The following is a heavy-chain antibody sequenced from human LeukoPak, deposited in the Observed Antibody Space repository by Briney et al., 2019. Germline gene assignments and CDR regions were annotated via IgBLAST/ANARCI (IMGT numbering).Heavy chain of an antibody. CDR1: GVSISSGGYY. CDR3: ARVARKQLVRGLFDY. Sequence: SETLSLTCTVSGVSISSGGYYWSWIRQPPGKGLEWIGYIYYSGSTYYNPSLKSRVTISVDTSKNQFSLKLSSVTAADTAVYYCARVARKQLVRGLFDYWGQGTLVTVSS. V-gene: IGHV4-30-4*01. J-gene: IGHJ4*02. D-gene: IGHD6-6*01. CDR2: IYYSGST.